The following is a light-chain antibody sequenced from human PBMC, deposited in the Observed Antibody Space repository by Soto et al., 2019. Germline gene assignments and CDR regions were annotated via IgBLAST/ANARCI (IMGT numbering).Light chain of an antibody. CDR1: QTVRNNY. V-gene: IGKV3-20*01. CDR3: QQHGTSPIT. J-gene: IGKJ5*01. Sequence: EIGLTQSPGTLSLCPGERATLSCRASQTVRNNYLAWYQQKPGQTPRLLVYGASSRATGIPDRFSGSGSGTDFTLTISRLEPEDFAVYYCQQHGTSPITFGQGTRLEIK. CDR2: GAS.